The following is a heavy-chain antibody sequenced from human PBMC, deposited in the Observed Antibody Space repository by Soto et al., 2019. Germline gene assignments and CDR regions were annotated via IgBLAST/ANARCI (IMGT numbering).Heavy chain of an antibody. Sequence: ASVKVSCKASGYTFTGYYMHWVRQAPGQGLEWMGWINPNSGGTNYAQKFQGRVTMTRDTSISTAYMELSRLRSDDTAVYYCARQDPSGTGLDYWGQETLVTVSS. CDR1: GYTFTGYY. D-gene: IGHD1-1*01. CDR3: ARQDPSGTGLDY. CDR2: INPNSGGT. V-gene: IGHV1-2*02. J-gene: IGHJ4*02.